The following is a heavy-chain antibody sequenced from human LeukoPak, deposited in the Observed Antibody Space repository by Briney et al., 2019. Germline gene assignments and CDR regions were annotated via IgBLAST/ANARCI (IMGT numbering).Heavy chain of an antibody. Sequence: GGSLRLSCAASAFTFSNYEMSWVRQAPGKGLEWVSYITRTGSTIYYADSVKGRFTSSRDNAKNSLHLQMNSLRVEDTAVYYCARELPPLEKYYFDYWGQGTLVTVSS. CDR2: ITRTGSTI. D-gene: IGHD3-3*01. V-gene: IGHV3-48*03. CDR3: ARELPPLEKYYFDY. J-gene: IGHJ4*02. CDR1: AFTFSNYE.